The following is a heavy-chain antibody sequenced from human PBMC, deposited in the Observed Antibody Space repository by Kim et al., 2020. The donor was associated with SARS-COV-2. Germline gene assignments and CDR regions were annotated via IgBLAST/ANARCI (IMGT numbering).Heavy chain of an antibody. CDR3: ASQPHDAAGNWCFDY. CDR2: INPNSGVT. J-gene: IGHJ4*02. Sequence: ASVKVSCKASGFTFTGYYMHWVRQAPGQGLEWMGWINPNSGVTNYAQKFQGRVTMTRDTSFSTAYLEVSSLTSDDAAVYYCASQPHDAAGNWCFDYWGQG. CDR1: GFTFTGYY. V-gene: IGHV1-2*02. D-gene: IGHD6-19*01.